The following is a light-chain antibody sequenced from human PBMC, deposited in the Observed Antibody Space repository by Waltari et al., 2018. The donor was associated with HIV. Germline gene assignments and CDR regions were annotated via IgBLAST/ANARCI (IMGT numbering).Light chain of an antibody. Sequence: QSVLTQPPSVSAAPGQKVTISCSERRSNIGNNYVSWYQQLPGTAPKLLIYDNNKRPSGIPDRFSGSQSGTSATLGITGLQTGDEADYYCGTWDSSLSAYVFGTGTKVTVL. V-gene: IGLV1-51*01. J-gene: IGLJ1*01. CDR3: GTWDSSLSAYV. CDR2: DNN. CDR1: RSNIGNNY.